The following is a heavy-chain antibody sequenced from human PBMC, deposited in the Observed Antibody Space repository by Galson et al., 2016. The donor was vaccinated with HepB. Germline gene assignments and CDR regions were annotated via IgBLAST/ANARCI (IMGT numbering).Heavy chain of an antibody. J-gene: IGHJ4*02. CDR1: GFTVRTNY. CDR3: ARDLGD. Sequence: SLRLSCAVSGFTVRTNYMNWVRQAPGKGLEWVSVIYGGGTTYYADSVEGRFTISRDNSTNTVHLQMNSLRLDDTAVYYRARDLGDWGQGPRVSVSA. V-gene: IGHV3-53*01. CDR2: IYGGGTT.